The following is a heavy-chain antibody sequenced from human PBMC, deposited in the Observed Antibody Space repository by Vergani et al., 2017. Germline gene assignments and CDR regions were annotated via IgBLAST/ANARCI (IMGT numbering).Heavy chain of an antibody. Sequence: QAQLQESGPGLVKSSETLSLTCSVSGGSMSGYYWSWIRQPPGKELEWIGYMYHSGSTNYNPSLETRVTISGDTSKNQFSLKLNSVTAADTAVYYCGRVADFYGLGSRLLDLGGQGILVTVSS. D-gene: IGHD3-10*01. V-gene: IGHV4-59*01. CDR1: GGSMSGYY. CDR2: MYHSGST. J-gene: IGHJ5*02. CDR3: GRVADFYGLGSRLLDL.